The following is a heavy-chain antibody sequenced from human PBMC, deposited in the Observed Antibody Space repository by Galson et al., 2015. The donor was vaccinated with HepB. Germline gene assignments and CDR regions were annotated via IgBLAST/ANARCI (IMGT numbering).Heavy chain of an antibody. D-gene: IGHD2-8*01. CDR3: AGRSPGYAIMKYYYYYGMDV. Sequence: SLRLSCAASGFTFSSYSMNWVRQAPGKGLEWVSSISSSSSYIYYADSVKGRFTISRDNAKDSLCLQMNSLRAEDTAVYYCAGRSPGYAIMKYYYYYGMDVWGQGTTVTVSS. CDR2: ISSSSSYI. CDR1: GFTFSSYS. V-gene: IGHV3-21*01. J-gene: IGHJ6*02.